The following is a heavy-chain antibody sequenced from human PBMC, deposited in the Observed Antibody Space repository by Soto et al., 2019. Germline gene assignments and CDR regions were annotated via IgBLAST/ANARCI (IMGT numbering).Heavy chain of an antibody. CDR1: GFTVSSNY. Sequence: VGSLRLSCAASGFTVSSNYMSWVRQAPGKGLEWVSVIYSGGSTYYADSVKGRFTISRDNSKNTLYLQMNSVRAEDTAVYYCARGSYGSYYYGMDVWGQGTTLTVSS. J-gene: IGHJ6*02. V-gene: IGHV3-53*01. D-gene: IGHD3-10*01. CDR3: ARGSYGSYYYGMDV. CDR2: IYSGGST.